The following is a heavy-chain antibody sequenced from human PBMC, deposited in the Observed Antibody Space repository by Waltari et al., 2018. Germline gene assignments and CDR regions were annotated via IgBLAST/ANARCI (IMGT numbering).Heavy chain of an antibody. Sequence: QVQLVQSGAEVKRPGASVTVSCKASGYTFTTYDINWVRQATGQGLEWMGWMNPASGNTGYAQEFQDRVTFTRDTSLNTAYMELSSLRSEDTAVFYCARDSYYYGLDVWGQGTTVTVSS. J-gene: IGHJ6*02. CDR3: ARDSYYYGLDV. CDR1: GYTFTTYD. CDR2: MNPASGNT. V-gene: IGHV1-8*03.